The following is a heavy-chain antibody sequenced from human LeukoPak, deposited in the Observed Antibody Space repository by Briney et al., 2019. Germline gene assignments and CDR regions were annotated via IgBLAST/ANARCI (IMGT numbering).Heavy chain of an antibody. J-gene: IGHJ3*02. CDR3: ARALVRNDFWSGYYGYDAFDI. CDR1: GFTFSSYW. CDR2: INTDGSST. D-gene: IGHD3-3*01. Sequence: GGSLRLSCAASGFTFSSYWMHWVRQAPGKGLVWVSRINTDGSSTSYADSVKGRFTTSRDNAKNTLYLQMNSLRAEDTAVYYCARALVRNDFWSGYYGYDAFDIWGQGTMVTVSS. V-gene: IGHV3-74*01.